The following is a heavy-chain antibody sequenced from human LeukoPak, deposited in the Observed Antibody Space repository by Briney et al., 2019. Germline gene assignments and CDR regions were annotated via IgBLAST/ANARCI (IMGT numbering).Heavy chain of an antibody. D-gene: IGHD2-2*02. J-gene: IGHJ4*02. Sequence: ASVKVPCKASGGTFSSYAISWVRQAPGQGLEWMGGIIPIFGTANYAQKFQGRVTITADESTSTAYMELSSLRSEDTAVYYCARNLLGYSPDYWGQGILVTVSS. CDR2: IIPIFGTA. CDR3: ARNLLGYSPDY. CDR1: GGTFSSYA. V-gene: IGHV1-69*13.